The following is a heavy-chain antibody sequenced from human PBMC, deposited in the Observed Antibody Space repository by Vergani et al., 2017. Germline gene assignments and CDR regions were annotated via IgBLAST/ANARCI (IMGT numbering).Heavy chain of an antibody. D-gene: IGHD2-15*01. V-gene: IGHV2-5*02. CDR1: GFSLTTRGVA. Sequence: QITLKESGPTLVKPTQTLTLTCTFSGFSLTTRGVAVGWIRQPPGKALEWLAIVFWDDDKRYSPSLRNRVTITRDTSRNQVVLTMPNIDPVDTATYYCTHRPDCSVGNCYDDYWGQGTLVTVSS. CDR3: THRPDCSVGNCYDDY. CDR2: VFWDDDK. J-gene: IGHJ4*02.